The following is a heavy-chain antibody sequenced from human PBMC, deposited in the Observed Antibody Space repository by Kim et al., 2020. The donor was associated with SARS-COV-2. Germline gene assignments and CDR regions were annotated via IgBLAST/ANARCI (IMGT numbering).Heavy chain of an antibody. Sequence: SETLSLTCSVSGGSLSDNYHYWAWIRQPPGKGLEWLGSLFYTGSTYYNPSLKTQVTLSVDPPKNQFSLKMTSVTAADTAIYYCARHVWAGYSSTWYIEYWGQGTRVTVSS. CDR3: ARHVWAGYSSTWYIEY. CDR1: GGSLSDNYHY. D-gene: IGHD6-13*01. CDR2: LFYTGST. J-gene: IGHJ4*02. V-gene: IGHV4-39*01.